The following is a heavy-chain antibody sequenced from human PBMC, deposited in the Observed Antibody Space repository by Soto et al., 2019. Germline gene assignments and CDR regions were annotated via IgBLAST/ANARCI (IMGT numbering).Heavy chain of an antibody. CDR2: IDPSDSYT. V-gene: IGHV5-10-1*01. CDR1: GYSFTSYW. D-gene: IGHD4-17*01. CDR3: ARGFNDYGHSQLSGMDV. Sequence: GESLKISCKGSGYSFTSYWISWVRQMPGKGLEWMGRIDPSDSYTNYSPSFQGHVTISADKSISTAYLQLSSLKASDTAMYYCARGFNDYGHSQLSGMDVWGQGTTVTVSS. J-gene: IGHJ6*02.